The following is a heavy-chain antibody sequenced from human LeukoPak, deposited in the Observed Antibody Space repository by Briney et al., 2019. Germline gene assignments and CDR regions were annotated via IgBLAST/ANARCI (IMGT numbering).Heavy chain of an antibody. CDR2: ISNIGSHI. CDR3: AKNLYMPAPDTGPTYDGFDI. CDR1: GFTFSSYS. D-gene: IGHD6-13*01. Sequence: GGSLRLSCAAFGFTFSSYSMSWVRQAPGKGLEWVSSISNIGSHIFYADSVEGRFTISRDNAQNSLYLQMSSLRAEDTAVYFCAKNLYMPAPDTGPTYDGFDIWGQGTMVTVSS. V-gene: IGHV3-21*01. J-gene: IGHJ3*02.